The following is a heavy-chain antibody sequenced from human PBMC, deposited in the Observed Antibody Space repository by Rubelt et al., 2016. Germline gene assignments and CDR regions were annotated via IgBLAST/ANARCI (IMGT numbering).Heavy chain of an antibody. CDR1: GYSFTSYW. J-gene: IGHJ3*02. Sequence: EVQLVQSGAEVKKPGESLKISCKGSGYSFTSYWIGWVRQMPGKGLEWMVIIYPGDSDTRYSPSFQGQGTISADKSSSTAYLQWSSLKASDTAMYYCASLSSSSHDAFDIWGQGTMVTVSS. CDR2: IYPGDSDT. V-gene: IGHV5-51*01. D-gene: IGHD6-6*01. CDR3: ASLSSSSHDAFDI.